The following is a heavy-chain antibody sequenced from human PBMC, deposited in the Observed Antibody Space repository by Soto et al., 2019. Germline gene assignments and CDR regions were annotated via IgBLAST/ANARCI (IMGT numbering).Heavy chain of an antibody. CDR1: GGTCSIYA. CDR2: IIPIFGTA. J-gene: IGHJ3*02. D-gene: IGHD3-9*01. CDR3: ARDQDILTGPGAFDI. Sequence: SVKVSCKASGGTCSIYAISCVLRAPLQGLEWMGGIIPIFGTANYAQKFQGRVTITADESTSTAYMELSSLRSEDTAVYYCARDQDILTGPGAFDIWGQGTMVTVSS. V-gene: IGHV1-69*13.